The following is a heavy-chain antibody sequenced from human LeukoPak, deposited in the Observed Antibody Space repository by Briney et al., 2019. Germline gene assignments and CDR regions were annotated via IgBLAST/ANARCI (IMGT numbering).Heavy chain of an antibody. CDR2: IVVGSGNT. CDR1: GFTFTSSA. CDR3: AAGYYYDSSGYRY. D-gene: IGHD3-22*01. J-gene: IGHJ4*02. V-gene: IGHV1-58*02. Sequence: SVKVSCKASGFTFTSSAMQWVRQARGQRLEWIGWIVVGSGNTNYAQKFQERVTITRDMSTSTAYMEPSSLRSEDTAVYYCAAGYYYDSSGYRYWGQGTLVTVSS.